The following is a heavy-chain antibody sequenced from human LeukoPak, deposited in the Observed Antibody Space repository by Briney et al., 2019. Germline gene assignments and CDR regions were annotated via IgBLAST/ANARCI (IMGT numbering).Heavy chain of an antibody. CDR3: ARGTSGSPNWFDP. V-gene: IGHV3-7*04. D-gene: IGHD6-13*01. CDR1: GFTFSSSR. CDR2: IKEDESEK. Sequence: PGGSLRLSCAASGFTFSSSRMSWVRQAPGKGLEWVANIKEDESEKFYVDSVRGRFTISRDNAKNSLYLQMNSLRAEDTAVYFCARGTSGSPNWFDPWGQGTLVTVSS. J-gene: IGHJ5*02.